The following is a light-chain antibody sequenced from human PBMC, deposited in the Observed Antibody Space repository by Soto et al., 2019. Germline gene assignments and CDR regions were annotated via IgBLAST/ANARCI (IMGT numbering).Light chain of an antibody. J-gene: IGKJ4*01. V-gene: IGKV1-5*03. CDR2: KAS. Sequence: DIEMTQSPSTVSASVGDRVTITCRASRSISSWLAWYQQKPGKAPKLLIYKASTLESGVPSRFSDSGSGTEFTLTISSVQPDDFATYSCQQYNSIPLTFGGGTKVEIK. CDR3: QQYNSIPLT. CDR1: RSISSW.